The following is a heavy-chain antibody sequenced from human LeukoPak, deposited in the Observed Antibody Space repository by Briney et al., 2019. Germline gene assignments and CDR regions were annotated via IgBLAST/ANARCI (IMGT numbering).Heavy chain of an antibody. CDR3: ANNGRDYYDSGSYPYKWLDP. D-gene: IGHD3-22*01. CDR2: ISYDGNNK. J-gene: IGHJ5*02. Sequence: PGGSLRLSCAASGFTFSNYALHWARQAPGKGLEWVAVISYDGNNKYYADSVKGRFTISRDNSKNTLYLQMNSLRAEDTAVYYCANNGRDYYDSGSYPYKWLDPWGQGTLVTVSS. V-gene: IGHV3-30-3*01. CDR1: GFTFSNYA.